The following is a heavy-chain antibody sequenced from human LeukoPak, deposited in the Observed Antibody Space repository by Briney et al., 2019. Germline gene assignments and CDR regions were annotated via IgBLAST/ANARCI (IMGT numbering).Heavy chain of an antibody. CDR2: IYYSGTT. V-gene: IGHV4-59*01. Sequence: ASETLSLTCTVSGGSISSYYWSWIRQPPGKGLEWIGHIYYSGTTNYNPSLKSRVTISIDTSKNQFSLNLSSVTAADTAVYYCARAVGDSGSYHPFDYWGQGTLVTVSS. CDR3: ARAVGDSGSYHPFDY. CDR1: GGSISSYY. J-gene: IGHJ4*02. D-gene: IGHD1-26*01.